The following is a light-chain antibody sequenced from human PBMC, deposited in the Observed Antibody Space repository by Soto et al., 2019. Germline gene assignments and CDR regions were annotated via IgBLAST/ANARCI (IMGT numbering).Light chain of an antibody. J-gene: IGLJ1*01. CDR2: EVY. Sequence: QSVLTQPPSPSGSPGQSVTISCTGTSRDIGYYNFVSWYQHHPGKAPKLMISEVYKRPSGVPDRFSGSKSGNTASLTVSGLQAEDEADYYCTSYAGSNTYVFGTGTKVTVL. CDR3: TSYAGSNTYV. CDR1: SRDIGYYNF. V-gene: IGLV2-8*01.